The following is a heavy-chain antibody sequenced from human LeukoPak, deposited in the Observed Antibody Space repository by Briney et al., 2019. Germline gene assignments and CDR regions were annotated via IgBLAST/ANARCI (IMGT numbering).Heavy chain of an antibody. D-gene: IGHD3-22*01. CDR2: MNPNSGNT. V-gene: IGHV1-8*01. Sequence: GASVKVSCKASGYTFTSYDINWVRQATGQGLEWMGWMNPNSGNTGYAQKFQGRVTMTRNTSVSTAYMELSSLRSEDTAVYYCVRGPYYYDSSGYYYRYYFDYWGQGTLVTVSS. CDR1: GYTFTSYD. J-gene: IGHJ4*02. CDR3: VRGPYYYDSSGYYYRYYFDY.